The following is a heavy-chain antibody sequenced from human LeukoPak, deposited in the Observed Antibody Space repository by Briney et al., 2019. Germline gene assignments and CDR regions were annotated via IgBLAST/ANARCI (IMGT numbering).Heavy chain of an antibody. CDR3: ARLGYYYDSSGYYPDAFDI. D-gene: IGHD3-22*01. CDR1: GYSFTSYW. V-gene: IGHV5-51*01. Sequence: GESLKISCKVSGYSFTSYWIGWVRQMPGKGLEWRGIISPGDSDTRYSPSFQGQVTISADRSVSTAYLQWSSLKASDTAMYYCARLGYYYDSSGYYPDAFDIWGQGTMVTVSS. J-gene: IGHJ3*02. CDR2: ISPGDSDT.